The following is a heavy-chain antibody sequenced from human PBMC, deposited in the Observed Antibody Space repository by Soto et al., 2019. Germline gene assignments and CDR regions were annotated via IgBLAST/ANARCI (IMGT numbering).Heavy chain of an antibody. J-gene: IGHJ4*02. V-gene: IGHV3-74*01. D-gene: IGHD3-22*01. CDR3: ARTYYYDK. CDR1: GFPFNTYW. Sequence: VGSLRLSCAASGFPFNTYWMHWVRQAPGKGLVWVSGINSDGSSTNYADSVKGRFTISRDNAKNTLYLQMNSLRAEDTAVYYCARTYYYDKWGQGTPVTVSS. CDR2: INSDGSST.